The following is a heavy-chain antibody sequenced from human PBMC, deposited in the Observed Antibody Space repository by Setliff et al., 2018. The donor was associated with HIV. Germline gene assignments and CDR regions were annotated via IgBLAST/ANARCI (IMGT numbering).Heavy chain of an antibody. CDR2: IYTNGRT. Sequence: SETLSLTCTVSGDSISRDFYYWNWIRQPAGKGLEWIGHIYTNGRTHYNPPLKSRVTISMDTSKNQFSLKLSSVTAADTAVYYCARNDAFDIWGQGTLVTVSS. J-gene: IGHJ3*02. CDR3: ARNDAFDI. CDR1: GDSISRDFYY. V-gene: IGHV4-61*09.